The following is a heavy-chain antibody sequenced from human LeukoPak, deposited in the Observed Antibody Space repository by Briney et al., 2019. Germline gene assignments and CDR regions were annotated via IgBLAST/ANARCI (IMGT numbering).Heavy chain of an antibody. CDR1: VGTFSIYA. CDR3: ARDGGYDSSGYYRVYFDY. CDR2: IIPIFGTA. J-gene: IGHJ4*02. D-gene: IGHD3-22*01. Sequence: SVTVSFKASVGTFSIYAISWVRQAPGQGLEWMGGIIPIFGTANYAQKFQGRVTITTDESTSTAYMELSSLRSEDTAVYYCARDGGYDSSGYYRVYFDYWGQGTLVTVSS. V-gene: IGHV1-69*05.